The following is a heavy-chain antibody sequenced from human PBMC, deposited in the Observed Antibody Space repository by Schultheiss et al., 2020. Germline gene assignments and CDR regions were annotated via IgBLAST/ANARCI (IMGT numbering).Heavy chain of an antibody. V-gene: IGHV4-39*01. J-gene: IGHJ5*02. CDR1: GGSISSSSYY. D-gene: IGHD3-22*01. CDR3: ARSTYYYDRGWFDP. Sequence: SETLSLTCSVSGGSISSSSYYWGWIRQPPGKGLEWIGSIYYSGSTYYNPSLKSRVTISVDTSKNQFSLRLTSVTAADTAVYYCARSTYYYDRGWFDPWGQGTLVTGYS. CDR2: IYYSGST.